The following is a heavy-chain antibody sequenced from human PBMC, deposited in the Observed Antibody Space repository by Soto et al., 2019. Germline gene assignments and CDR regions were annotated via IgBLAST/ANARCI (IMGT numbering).Heavy chain of an antibody. CDR1: GGSISSSSYY. CDR3: AREECRYGVCYNEPPYYYGMDV. Sequence: QLQLQESGPGLVKPSETLSLTCTVSGGSISSSSYYWGWIRQPPGKGLERIGSNYYSGSTYYNPSRKSRVSISVDTSKNQFSLKLSSVTAADTAVYYCAREECRYGVCYNEPPYYYGMDVWGQGTTVTVSS. V-gene: IGHV4-39*02. CDR2: NYYSGST. D-gene: IGHD2-8*01. J-gene: IGHJ6*02.